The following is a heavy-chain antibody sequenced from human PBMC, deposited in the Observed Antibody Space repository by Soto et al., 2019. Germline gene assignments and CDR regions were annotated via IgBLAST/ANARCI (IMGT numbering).Heavy chain of an antibody. J-gene: IGHJ5*02. CDR1: GYTFTSYY. CDR3: ARIPGIAVSGTS. V-gene: IGHV1-46*01. Sequence: GPSVKVSCKASGYTFTSYYIHWVRQAPGQGLEWVGIINPNGGGTSYAQKFQDRFTVTSDTSTSTVYMELSSLRSEDTAVYYCARIPGIAVSGTSWGQGTLVTVSS. D-gene: IGHD6-19*01. CDR2: INPNGGGT.